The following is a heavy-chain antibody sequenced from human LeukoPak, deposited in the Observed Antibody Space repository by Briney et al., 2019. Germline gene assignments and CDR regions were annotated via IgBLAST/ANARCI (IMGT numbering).Heavy chain of an antibody. CDR3: ARGADWQGGNYDFWSGRSPFYYYGMDV. D-gene: IGHD3-3*01. CDR2: IYHSGST. V-gene: IGHV4-30-2*01. Sequence: PSETLSLTCAVSGRSISSGGYSWSWLRQPPGKGLDWIGYIYHSGSTYYNPSPESRVTISVDTSKNQFSLKLSSVTAADTAVYYCARGADWQGGNYDFWSGRSPFYYYGMDVWGQGTTVTVSS. J-gene: IGHJ6*02. CDR1: GRSISSGGYS.